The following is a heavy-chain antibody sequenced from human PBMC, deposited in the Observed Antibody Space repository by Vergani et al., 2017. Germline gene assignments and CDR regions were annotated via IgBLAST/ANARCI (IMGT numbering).Heavy chain of an antibody. CDR1: GYTFSNYY. D-gene: IGHD3-9*01. J-gene: IGHJ4*02. CDR2: INPSGGHT. Sequence: QVQVVQSGAEVKKSGASVKVSCKTSGYTFSNYYMHLVRQAPGQGLEWMGIINPSGGHTNYAQKFQGRVTMTRDTSTSTVYMELSSLRSEDTAIYYCARGDYGILTGYGYWGQGTMVTVSA. CDR3: ARGDYGILTGYGY. V-gene: IGHV1-46*03.